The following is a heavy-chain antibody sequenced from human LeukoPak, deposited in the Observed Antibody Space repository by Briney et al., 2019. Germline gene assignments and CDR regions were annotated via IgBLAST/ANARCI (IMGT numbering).Heavy chain of an antibody. CDR2: IYHSGST. V-gene: IGHV4-59*01. CDR1: GGSISSYY. Sequence: SETLSLTRTVSGGSISSYYWSWIRQPPGKGLEWIGYIYHSGSTNYNPSLNSRVTISRDTSKNHFSLELSSVTAADTAVYFCARGRVSSSSWSSTYYYYFYMDVWGKGTTVTVSS. J-gene: IGHJ6*03. D-gene: IGHD6-13*01. CDR3: ARGRVSSSSWSSTYYYYFYMDV.